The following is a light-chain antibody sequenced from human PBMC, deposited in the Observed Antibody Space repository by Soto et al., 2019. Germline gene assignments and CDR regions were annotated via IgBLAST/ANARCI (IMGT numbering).Light chain of an antibody. CDR1: QSVLYGSNNKNY. CDR3: QQYYITPYT. J-gene: IGKJ2*01. V-gene: IGKV4-1*01. CDR2: WAS. Sequence: DIVLTQSPDSLTVSLGETATINCKSSQSVLYGSNNKNYLTWYQQKPGQPPKLLIYWASVRDSGVPVRFSGSESGTNFTLTISGLQAEDVAVYYCQQYYITPYTFGQGTKLEIK.